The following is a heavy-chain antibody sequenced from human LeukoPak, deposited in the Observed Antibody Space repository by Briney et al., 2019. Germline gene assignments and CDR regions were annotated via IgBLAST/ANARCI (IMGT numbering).Heavy chain of an antibody. D-gene: IGHD6-13*01. J-gene: IGHJ4*02. CDR3: AREGGSSWKGYYFDY. CDR2: ISGSGGST. V-gene: IGHV3-23*01. CDR1: GFTFSSYA. Sequence: PGGSLRLSCAASGFTFSSYAMSWVRQAPGKGLEWVSAISGSGGSTYYADSVKGRFTISRDNSKNTLYLQMNSLRAEDTAVYYCAREGGSSWKGYYFDYWGQGTLVTVSS.